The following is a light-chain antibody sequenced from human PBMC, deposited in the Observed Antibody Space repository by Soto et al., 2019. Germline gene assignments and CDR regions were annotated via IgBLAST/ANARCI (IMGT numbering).Light chain of an antibody. J-gene: IGKJ1*01. CDR3: QQYNNWPSWT. CDR1: QSVSSN. V-gene: IGKV3-15*01. Sequence: EIVMTQSPATLSVSPGERATLSCRASQSVSSNLAWYQQKPGQAPRPLMYGASTRATGIPARFSGSGSGTEFTLTISSLQSEDFAVYYCQQYNNWPSWTFGQGTKVDIK. CDR2: GAS.